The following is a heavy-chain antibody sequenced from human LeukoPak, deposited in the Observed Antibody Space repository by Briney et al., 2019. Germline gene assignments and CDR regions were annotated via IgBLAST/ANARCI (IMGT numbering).Heavy chain of an antibody. Sequence: PGGSLRLSCTASGFIFSTYWMHWVRQAPGKGLEWVATIKQDGSEKYYVDPVKGRFTISRDNAKNSLYLQMNSLRAEDTAVYYCGRAMDVWGQGTTVTVSS. CDR1: GFIFSTYW. V-gene: IGHV3-7*04. CDR2: IKQDGSEK. J-gene: IGHJ6*02. CDR3: GRAMDV.